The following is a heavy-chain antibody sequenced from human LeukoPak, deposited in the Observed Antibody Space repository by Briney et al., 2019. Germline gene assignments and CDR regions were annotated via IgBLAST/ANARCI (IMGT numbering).Heavy chain of an antibody. V-gene: IGHV4-59*01. CDR2: IYYSGST. CDR3: AHSSGYYYAWFDP. J-gene: IGHJ5*02. CDR1: GGSISSYY. Sequence: SETLSLTCTVSGGSISSYYWSWIRQPPGKGLELIGYIYYSGSTNYNPSLKSRVTISVDTSKNQFSLKLSSVTAADTAVYYCAHSSGYYYAWFDPWGQGTLVTVSS. D-gene: IGHD3-22*01.